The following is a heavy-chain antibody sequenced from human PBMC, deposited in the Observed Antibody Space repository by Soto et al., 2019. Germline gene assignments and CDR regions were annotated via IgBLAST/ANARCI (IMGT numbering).Heavy chain of an antibody. CDR3: ARGTGDFWSGYKFDP. D-gene: IGHD3-3*01. V-gene: IGHV4-30-2*01. CDR1: GGSISSGGYS. CDR2: IYHSGST. J-gene: IGHJ5*02. Sequence: TLSLTCAVSGGSISSGGYSWSWIRQPPGKGLEWIGYIYHSGSTYYNPSLKSRVTISVDRSKNQFSLKLSSVTAADTAVYYCARGTGDFWSGYKFDPWGQGTLVTVSS.